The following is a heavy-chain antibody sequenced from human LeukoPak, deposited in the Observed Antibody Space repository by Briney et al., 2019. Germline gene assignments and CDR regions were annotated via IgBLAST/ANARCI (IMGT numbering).Heavy chain of an antibody. Sequence: ASVKVSCTASGYTFTSYYMHWVRQAPGQGLEWMGIINPSGGSTSYAQKFQGRVTMTRDTSTSTVYMELSSLRSEDTAVYYCARDRLSIAARRYYYYGMDVWGQGTTVTVSS. D-gene: IGHD6-6*01. V-gene: IGHV1-46*01. CDR3: ARDRLSIAARRYYYYGMDV. CDR1: GYTFTSYY. CDR2: INPSGGST. J-gene: IGHJ6*02.